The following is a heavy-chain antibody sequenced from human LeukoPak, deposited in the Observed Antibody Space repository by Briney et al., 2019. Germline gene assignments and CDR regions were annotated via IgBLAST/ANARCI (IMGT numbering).Heavy chain of an antibody. CDR3: ARARRLEGYCSSITCLVPYNWFDP. CDR2: INPSCGST. J-gene: IGHJ5*02. V-gene: IGHV1-46*03. Sequence: ASVKVSCKASGYTFTSDYIHWVRQAPGQGLEWMGIINPSCGSTSYAQKFQGRVTKTRDTPTSIVYMELSSLTSDDTAVYYCARARRLEGYCSSITCLVPYNWFDPWGQGTLVTVSS. CDR1: GYTFTSDY. D-gene: IGHD2-2*01.